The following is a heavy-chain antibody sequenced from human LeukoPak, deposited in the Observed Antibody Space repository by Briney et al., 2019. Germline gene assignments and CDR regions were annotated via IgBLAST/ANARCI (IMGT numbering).Heavy chain of an antibody. CDR2: ISGDGATT. CDR1: GFTFDDYA. J-gene: IGHJ4*02. CDR3: AKTPPSYGR. V-gene: IGHV3-43*02. D-gene: IGHD1-14*01. Sequence: GGSLRLSCAVSGFTFDDYAMHWVRQASGKGLEWVSLISGDGATTYYADSVKGRFTISRDNSKNSPYLQMNSLRTEDTALYYCAKTPPSYGRWGQGTLVTVSS.